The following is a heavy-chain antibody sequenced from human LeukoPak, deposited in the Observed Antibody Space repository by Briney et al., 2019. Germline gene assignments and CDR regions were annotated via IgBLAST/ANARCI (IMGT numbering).Heavy chain of an antibody. CDR1: GFTFSSYW. CDR3: ATLGPAIQLWLVLDY. CDR2: INTDGSST. V-gene: IGHV3-74*01. Sequence: GGSLRLSCAASGFTFSSYWMHWVRQAPGKGPVWVSRINTDGSSTSYADSVKGRFTISRDNAKNTLYLQMNSLRAEDTAVYYCATLGPAIQLWLVLDYWGQGTLVTVSS. D-gene: IGHD5-18*01. J-gene: IGHJ4*02.